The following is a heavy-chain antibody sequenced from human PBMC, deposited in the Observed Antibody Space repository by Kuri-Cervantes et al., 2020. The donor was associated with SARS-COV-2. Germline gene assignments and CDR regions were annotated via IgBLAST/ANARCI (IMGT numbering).Heavy chain of an antibody. V-gene: IGHV1-8*02. D-gene: IGHD3-3*01. J-gene: IGHJ4*02. CDR1: GYTFTSYD. CDR2: MNPNSGNT. CDR3: ARSRITIFGVVTIPLDY. Sequence: ASVKVSCKASGYTFTSYDINWVRQATGQGLEWMGWMNPNSGNTGYAQKFQGRVTMNRNTSISTAYMELSSLRSEDTAVYYCARSRITIFGVVTIPLDYWGQGTLVTVSS.